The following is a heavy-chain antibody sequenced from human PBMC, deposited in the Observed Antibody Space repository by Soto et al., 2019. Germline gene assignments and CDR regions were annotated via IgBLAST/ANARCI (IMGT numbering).Heavy chain of an antibody. V-gene: IGHV4-30-4*01. D-gene: IGHD2-2*01. Sequence: SETLSLTCSVSGDYIHVGGYYWTWIRQRPGKGLEWMGYIYYTGKTYYNPSLESRLTMSVDRSKNQFSLRLTSVTAADTAVYFCGRDLTSNANCIDPWGQGALVTVSS. CDR1: GDYIHVGGYY. CDR3: GRDLTSNANCIDP. CDR2: IYYTGKT. J-gene: IGHJ5*02.